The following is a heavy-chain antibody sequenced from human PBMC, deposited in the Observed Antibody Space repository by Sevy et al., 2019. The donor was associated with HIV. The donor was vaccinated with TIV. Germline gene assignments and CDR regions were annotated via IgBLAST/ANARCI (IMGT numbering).Heavy chain of an antibody. V-gene: IGHV3-30*02. Sequence: GGSLRLSCAASGFTFSSYGMHWVRQAPGKGLEWVAFIRYDGSNKYYADSVKGRFTISRDNSKNTLYLQMNSLRAEDTAVYYCAKDFRGYCSSTSCPTGGYYYYGMDVWGQRTTVTVSS. D-gene: IGHD2-2*01. J-gene: IGHJ6*02. CDR3: AKDFRGYCSSTSCPTGGYYYYGMDV. CDR1: GFTFSSYG. CDR2: IRYDGSNK.